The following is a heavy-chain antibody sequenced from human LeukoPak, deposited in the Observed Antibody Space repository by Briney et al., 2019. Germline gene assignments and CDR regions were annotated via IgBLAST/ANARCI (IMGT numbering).Heavy chain of an antibody. Sequence: PGGSLRLSCAASGFTFSSYGMHSVRQAPGKGLEWVAVISYDGSNKYYADSVKGRFTISRDNSKNTLYLQMNSLRAEDTAVYYCAKGPDYGDYYQYFQHWGQGTLVTVSS. CDR1: GFTFSSYG. V-gene: IGHV3-30*18. J-gene: IGHJ1*01. CDR2: ISYDGSNK. D-gene: IGHD4-17*01. CDR3: AKGPDYGDYYQYFQH.